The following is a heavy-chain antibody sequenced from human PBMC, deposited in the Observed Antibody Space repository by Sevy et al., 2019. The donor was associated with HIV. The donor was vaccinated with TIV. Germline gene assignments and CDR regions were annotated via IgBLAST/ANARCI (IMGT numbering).Heavy chain of an antibody. J-gene: IGHJ4*02. V-gene: IGHV4-39*01. CDR2: IYYSGST. D-gene: IGHD6-13*01. CDR1: GGSISSSSYY. Sequence: SETLSLTCTVSGGSISSSSYYWGWIRQPPGKGLEWIGSIYYSGSTYYNPSLKSRVTISVDTSKNQFSLKLSSVTAADTAVYYCARTSSWYDHFDYWGQGTLVTVSS. CDR3: ARTSSWYDHFDY.